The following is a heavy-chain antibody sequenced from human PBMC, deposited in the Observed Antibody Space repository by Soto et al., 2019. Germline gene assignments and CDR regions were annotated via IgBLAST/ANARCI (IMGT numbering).Heavy chain of an antibody. J-gene: IGHJ4*02. CDR1: GFTFSTYW. Sequence: GGSLRLSCVGSGFTFSTYWMTWVRQAPGKGLEWVANIKQDGSEKHYVDSVKGRFTISRDNPKNSLYLQMNSLRAEDTAVYYCASQRRDGYFGDYWGQGNLVTVS. D-gene: IGHD5-12*01. CDR2: IKQDGSEK. CDR3: ASQRRDGYFGDY. V-gene: IGHV3-7*01.